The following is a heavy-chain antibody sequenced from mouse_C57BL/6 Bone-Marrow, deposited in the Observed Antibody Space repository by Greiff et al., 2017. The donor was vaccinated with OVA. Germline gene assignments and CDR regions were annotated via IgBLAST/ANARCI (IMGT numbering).Heavy chain of an antibody. Sequence: EVKLEESGGGLVKPGGSLKLSCAASGFTFSDYGMHWVRQAPEKGLEWVAYISSGSSTIYYADTVKGRFTISRDNAKNTLFLQMTSLRSEDTAMYYGARRHGYDVAWFAYWGQGTLVTVSA. CDR3: ARRHGYDVAWFAY. J-gene: IGHJ3*01. D-gene: IGHD2-2*01. CDR1: GFTFSDYG. CDR2: ISSGSSTI. V-gene: IGHV5-17*01.